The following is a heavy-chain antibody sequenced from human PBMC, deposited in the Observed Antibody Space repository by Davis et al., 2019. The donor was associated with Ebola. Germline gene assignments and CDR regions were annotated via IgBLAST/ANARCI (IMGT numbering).Heavy chain of an antibody. V-gene: IGHV1-69*05. CDR1: GGTFSSYA. CDR2: IIPIFGTA. CDR3: ARDIGLVTPAWFDP. J-gene: IGHJ5*02. Sequence: SVKVSCKASGGTFSSYAISWVRQAPGQGLEWMGGIIPIFGTANYAQKLQGRVTMTTDTSTSTAYMELRSLRSDDTAVYYCARDIGLVTPAWFDPWGQGTLVTVSS. D-gene: IGHD4-23*01.